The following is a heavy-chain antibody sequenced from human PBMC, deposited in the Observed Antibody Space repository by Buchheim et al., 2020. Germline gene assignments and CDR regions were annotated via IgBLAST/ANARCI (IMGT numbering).Heavy chain of an antibody. CDR3: ARAIVGATGDYYYYGMDV. D-gene: IGHD1-26*01. Sequence: QVQLQESGPGLVKPSETLPLTCTVSGGSVSSGSHYWSWIRQPPGKGLEWIGYIYYSGSTNYNPSLKSRVTISVDTSKNQFSLKLSSVTAADTAVYYCARAIVGATGDYYYYGMDVWGQGTT. V-gene: IGHV4-61*01. CDR2: IYYSGST. J-gene: IGHJ6*02. CDR1: GGSVSSGSHY.